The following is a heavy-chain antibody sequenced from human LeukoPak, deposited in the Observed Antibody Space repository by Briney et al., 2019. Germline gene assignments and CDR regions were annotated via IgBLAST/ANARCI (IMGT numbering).Heavy chain of an antibody. CDR3: TTDTSSWTTYDC. Sequence: PGGSLRLSCAASGFFFSNVWMSWVRQAPGKGLEWVGRIKSEADGATTDYSTPVRGRFTISRDDSKSILYLQMNSLKTEDTAVYYCTTDTSSWTTYDCWGQGTLVTVSS. CDR2: IKSEADGATT. D-gene: IGHD6-13*01. V-gene: IGHV3-15*01. CDR1: GFFFSNVW. J-gene: IGHJ4*02.